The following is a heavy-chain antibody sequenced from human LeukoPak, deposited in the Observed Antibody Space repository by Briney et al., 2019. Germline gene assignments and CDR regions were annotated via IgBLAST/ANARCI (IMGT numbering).Heavy chain of an antibody. D-gene: IGHD3-10*01. CDR3: AGLPLLWFGEASEPLGGAFDH. J-gene: IGHJ3*01. V-gene: IGHV4-59*01. Sequence: KPSETLSLTCTVPGGSISSYYWSSIRQPPGKGLEWIGYIYYSGSTNYNPSLKSRVTISVDTSKNQFSLKLSSVTAADTAVYYCAGLPLLWFGEASEPLGGAFDHWGQGTMVTVSS. CDR1: GGSISSYY. CDR2: IYYSGST.